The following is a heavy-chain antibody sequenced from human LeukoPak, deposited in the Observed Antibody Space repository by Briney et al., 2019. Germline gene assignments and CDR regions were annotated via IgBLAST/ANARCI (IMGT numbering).Heavy chain of an antibody. V-gene: IGHV3-11*01. Sequence: GGSLRLSCAASGFTFSDYYMSWIRQAPGNGLEWVSYISSSGSTIYYADSVKGRFTISRDNAKNSLYLQMNSLRAEDTAVYYCARGTSSGWDYYFDYWGQGTLVTVSS. CDR1: GFTFSDYY. CDR3: ARGTSSGWDYYFDY. CDR2: ISSSGSTI. D-gene: IGHD6-19*01. J-gene: IGHJ4*02.